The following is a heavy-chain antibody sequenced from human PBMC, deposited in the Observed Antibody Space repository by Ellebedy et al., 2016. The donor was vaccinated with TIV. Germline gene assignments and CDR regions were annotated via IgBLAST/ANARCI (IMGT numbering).Heavy chain of an antibody. CDR2: IGTAGDT. V-gene: IGHV3-13*01. J-gene: IGHJ4*02. CDR3: ARGGYYYGSGSFGDY. CDR1: GFTFSRHD. Sequence: GESLKISXAASGFTFSRHDMHWVRQATRKGLEWVSAIGTAGDTYYPGSVKGRFTISRENAKNSLYLQMNSLRAEDTAVYYCARGGYYYGSGSFGDYWGQGTLVTVSS. D-gene: IGHD3-10*01.